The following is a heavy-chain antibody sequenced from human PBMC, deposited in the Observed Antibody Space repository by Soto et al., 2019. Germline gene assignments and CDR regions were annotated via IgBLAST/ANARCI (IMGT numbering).Heavy chain of an antibody. J-gene: IGHJ4*02. D-gene: IGHD3-10*01. V-gene: IGHV1-69*02. CDR3: ASSYGSGYRAFDY. CDR2: INPILSMS. Sequence: QVQLVQSGAEVKRPGSSVKVSCKASGDTFTFYSINWVRQAPGLGLEWMGRINPILSMSNYAQRFQGRVTMTADKSTSTAYMELSSLRSADTAIYYSASSYGSGYRAFDYWGQGALVTVSS. CDR1: GDTFTFYS.